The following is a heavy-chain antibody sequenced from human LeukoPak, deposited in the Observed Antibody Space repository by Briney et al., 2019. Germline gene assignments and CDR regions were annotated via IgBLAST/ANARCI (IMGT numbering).Heavy chain of an antibody. CDR1: GFTFPIYA. Sequence: GGSLRLSCAASGFTFPIYAMHWVRQAPGKGLEWVSSISSSSSYIYYADSVKGRFTISRDNAKNSLYLQMNSLRAEDTAVYYCARATYGSGSLFINWGQGTLVTVSS. J-gene: IGHJ4*02. CDR2: ISSSSSYI. CDR3: ARATYGSGSLFIN. D-gene: IGHD3-10*01. V-gene: IGHV3-21*01.